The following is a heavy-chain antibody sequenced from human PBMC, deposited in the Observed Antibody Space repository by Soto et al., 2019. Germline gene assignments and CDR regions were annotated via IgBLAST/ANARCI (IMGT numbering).Heavy chain of an antibody. CDR3: ARDSSGWYLVYYFDY. CDR2: IIPIFGTA. V-gene: IGHV1-69*13. CDR1: GGTFSSYA. D-gene: IGHD6-19*01. J-gene: IGHJ4*02. Sequence: GASVKVSCKASGGTFSSYAISWVRQAPGQGLEWMGGIIPIFGTANYAQKFQGRVTITADESKNTLYLQMNSLRAEDTAVYYCARDSSGWYLVYYFDYWGQGTLVTVSS.